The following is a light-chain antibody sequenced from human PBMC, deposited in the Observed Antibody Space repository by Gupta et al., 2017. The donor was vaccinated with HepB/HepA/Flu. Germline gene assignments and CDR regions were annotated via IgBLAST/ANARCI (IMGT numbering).Light chain of an antibody. CDR1: SSDVGGYNF. CDR2: EVS. Sequence: QSALTQPPSASGSPGQSVTISCTGTSSDVGGYNFVSWYQQYPGKAPKLIIYEVSKRPSGVPDRFSGSKSGNTASLTVSGLQAEDEADYYCSSLAGHYKLLFGGGTKVTVL. CDR3: SSLAGHYKLL. J-gene: IGLJ2*01. V-gene: IGLV2-8*01.